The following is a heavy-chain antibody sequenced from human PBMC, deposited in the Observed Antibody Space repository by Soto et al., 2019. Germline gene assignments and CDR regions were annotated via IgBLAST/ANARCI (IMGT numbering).Heavy chain of an antibody. CDR2: INPNSGGT. D-gene: IGHD3-16*01. CDR1: GYTFTGYY. CDR3: ARVGVSYYYGMDV. Sequence: ASVKVSCKASGYTFTGYYMHWVRQAPGQGLEWMGWINPNSGGTNYAQKFKGWVTMTRDTSISTAYMELSRLRSDDTAVYYCARVGVSYYYGMDVWGQGTTVTVSS. J-gene: IGHJ6*02. V-gene: IGHV1-2*04.